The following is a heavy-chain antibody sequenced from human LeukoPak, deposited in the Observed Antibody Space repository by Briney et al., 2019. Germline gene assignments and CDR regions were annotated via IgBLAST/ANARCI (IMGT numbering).Heavy chain of an antibody. CDR3: AKRRGLELLYYYYMDV. V-gene: IGHV3-23*01. CDR2: ISGSGGST. Sequence: PGGSLRLSCAASGFTFSSYAMSWVRHAPGKGLEWVSAISGSGGSTYCADSVKGRFTISRDNSNNTVFLQMNSLRAEDTAVYFCAKRRGLELLYYYYMDVWGKGTTVTVSS. CDR1: GFTFSSYA. D-gene: IGHD1-7*01. J-gene: IGHJ6*03.